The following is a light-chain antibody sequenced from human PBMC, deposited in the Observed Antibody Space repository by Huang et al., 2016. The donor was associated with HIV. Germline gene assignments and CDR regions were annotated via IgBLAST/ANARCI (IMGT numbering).Light chain of an antibody. Sequence: DIQMTQSPSSLSASVGDRVTITCQASQDISDYLSWYQQKPGKAPKPLIDDTSNLDPGVPSRFRGSGSGTDFTFTISYLQPEDVATYYCQQYHNPLCSFGQGTKLEIK. CDR2: DTS. CDR1: QDISDY. V-gene: IGKV1-33*01. J-gene: IGKJ2*02. CDR3: QQYHNPLCS.